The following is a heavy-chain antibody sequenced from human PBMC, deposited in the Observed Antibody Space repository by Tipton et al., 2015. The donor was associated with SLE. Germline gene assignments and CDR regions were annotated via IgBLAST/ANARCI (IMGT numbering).Heavy chain of an antibody. D-gene: IGHD3-3*01. V-gene: IGHV4-38-2*02. J-gene: IGHJ4*02. CDR2: IYHSGST. CDR3: ARMLSRSGGQGY. CDR1: GYSISSGYY. Sequence: TLSLTCTVSGYSISSGYYWGWIRQPPGKGLEWIGSIYHSGSTYYNPSLKSRVTISVDNSKNQFSLKLSSVTAADTAVYYCARMLSRSGGQGYWGQGTLVTVSS.